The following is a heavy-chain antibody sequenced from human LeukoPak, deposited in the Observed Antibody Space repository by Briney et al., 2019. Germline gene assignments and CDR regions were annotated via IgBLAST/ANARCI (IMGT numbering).Heavy chain of an antibody. Sequence: PGRSLRLSCAASGFSFSDYNMHWVRQAPGKGLEWMAVISYNGINEYYADSVKGRFTISRDNSKSTLLLQMNSLRAEDTAVYYCAKDTLRGYTYGYDYWGQGTLVTVSS. CDR1: GFSFSDYN. V-gene: IGHV3-30*18. D-gene: IGHD5-18*01. CDR2: ISYNGINE. J-gene: IGHJ4*02. CDR3: AKDTLRGYTYGYDY.